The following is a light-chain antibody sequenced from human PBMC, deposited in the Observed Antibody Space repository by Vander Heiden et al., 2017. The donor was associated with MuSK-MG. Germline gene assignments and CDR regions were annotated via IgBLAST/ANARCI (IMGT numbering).Light chain of an antibody. CDR2: AAS. J-gene: IGKJ1*01. V-gene: IGKV1-39*01. Sequence: DIQMTQSPYSLSASVGDRVTITCRASQSISSYLNWYQQNPGKAPKLLIYAASSLQSGVPSRFSGSGSGTDFTLTISSLQPEDFATYYCQQSYSTPWTFGQGTKVEIK. CDR1: QSISSY. CDR3: QQSYSTPWT.